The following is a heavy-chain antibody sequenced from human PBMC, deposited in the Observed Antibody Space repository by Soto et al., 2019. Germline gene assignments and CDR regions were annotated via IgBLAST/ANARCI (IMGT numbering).Heavy chain of an antibody. CDR2: VNPSGGST. V-gene: IGHV1-46*01. Sequence: ASVKVSCKASGYLFTAYSMHWVRLAPGQGLEWMGVVNPSGGSTKYAQNFQGRVTMTRDTSTTTIYMELSSLRSDDTAVYYCARDPGVGGTGLWGQGTLVTVSS. CDR3: ARDPGVGGTGL. J-gene: IGHJ4*02. D-gene: IGHD1-1*01. CDR1: GYLFTAYS.